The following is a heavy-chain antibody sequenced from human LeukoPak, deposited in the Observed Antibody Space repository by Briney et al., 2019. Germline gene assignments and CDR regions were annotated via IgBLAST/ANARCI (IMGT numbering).Heavy chain of an antibody. CDR3: AKEGGPARPGLDS. CDR2: IYHTGST. J-gene: IGHJ4*02. CDR1: GASMSSHY. V-gene: IGHV4-59*11. D-gene: IGHD6-6*01. Sequence: SETLSLTCTVSGASMSSHYWTWMRQDPGAGLEWIGNIYHTGSTSYNPALESRVTISLDTSNNQFSLKLTSVTAADTAVYYCAKEGGPARPGLDSWGQGTLVTVSS.